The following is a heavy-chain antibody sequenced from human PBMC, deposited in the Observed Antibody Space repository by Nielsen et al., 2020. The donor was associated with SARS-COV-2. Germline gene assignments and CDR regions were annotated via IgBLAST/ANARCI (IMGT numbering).Heavy chain of an antibody. CDR3: ARRKTYYYDSSGYYGY. Sequence: VRQMPGKGLEWMGRIDPSDSYTNYSPSFQGHVTISADKSISTAYLQWSSLKASDTAMYYCARRKTYYYDSSGYYGYWGQGTLVTVSS. V-gene: IGHV5-10-1*01. J-gene: IGHJ4*02. CDR2: IDPSDSYT. D-gene: IGHD3-22*01.